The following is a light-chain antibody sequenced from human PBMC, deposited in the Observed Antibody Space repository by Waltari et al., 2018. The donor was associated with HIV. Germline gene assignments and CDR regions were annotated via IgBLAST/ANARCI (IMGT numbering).Light chain of an antibody. J-gene: IGKJ5*01. CDR1: QTIGNY. CDR2: DAS. CDR3: QQRSNWPPVT. V-gene: IGKV3-11*01. Sequence: EDVLTQSPSTLSLSQGERATLSCRASQTIGNYLAWYQQKPGQAPRLLIYDASTRASGIPARFSGSGSWTDFSLTISSLVPEDVAVYYCQQRSNWPPVTFGQGTRLEI.